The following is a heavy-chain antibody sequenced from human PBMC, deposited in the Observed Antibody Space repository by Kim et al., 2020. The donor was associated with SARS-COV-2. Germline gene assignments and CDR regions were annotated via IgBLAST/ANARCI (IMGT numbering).Heavy chain of an antibody. D-gene: IGHD3-16*01. J-gene: IGHJ4*02. CDR2: IWYDGDKK. V-gene: IGHV3-33*01. Sequence: GGSLRLSCAASGFTFSSYVMHWVRQAPGKGLEWVSVIWYDGDKKYYGDSVKVRFTISRDNSKNTLYLQMNRLRAEDTAVYYCARLGANTALDYWCQGTLVTVSS. CDR3: ARLGANTALDY. CDR1: GFTFSSYV.